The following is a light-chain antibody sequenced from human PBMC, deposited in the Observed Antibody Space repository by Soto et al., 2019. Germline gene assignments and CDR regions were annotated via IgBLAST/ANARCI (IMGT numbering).Light chain of an antibody. CDR3: MQALQTPYT. CDR2: LGS. CDR1: QSLLHSNGYNY. J-gene: IGKJ2*01. V-gene: IGKV2-28*01. Sequence: DIVMTQSPLSLPVTPGEPASISCRSSQSLLHSNGYNYLDWYLQKPGQSPQLLICLGSNRASGVTDRFSGSRSGTDFSLKISRVEAEDVGVYYCMQALQTPYTFGQGTKLEIK.